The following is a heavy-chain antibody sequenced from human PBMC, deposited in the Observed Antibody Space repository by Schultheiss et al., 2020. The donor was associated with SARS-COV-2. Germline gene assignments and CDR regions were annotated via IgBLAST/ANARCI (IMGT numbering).Heavy chain of an antibody. V-gene: IGHV4-59*08. CDR3: ARVLSSSWYDAFDI. CDR2: IYYSGST. CDR1: GGSFSGYY. Sequence: SETLSLTCAVYGGSFSGYYWSWIRQPPGKGLEWIGYIYYSGSTNYNPSLKSRVTISVDKSKNQFSLKLSSVTAADTAVYYCARVLSSSWYDAFDIWGQGTMVTVSS. J-gene: IGHJ3*02. D-gene: IGHD6-13*01.